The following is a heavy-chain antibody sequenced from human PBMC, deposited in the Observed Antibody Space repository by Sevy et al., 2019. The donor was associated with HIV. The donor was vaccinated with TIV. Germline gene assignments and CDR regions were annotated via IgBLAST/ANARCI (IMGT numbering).Heavy chain of an antibody. J-gene: IGHJ4*02. CDR1: GFTFDDYT. D-gene: IGHD3-10*01. CDR3: AKGGQGYGSGSFDY. CDR2: ISWDGGST. V-gene: IGHV3-43*01. Sequence: GGSLRLSCAASGFTFDDYTMHWVRQAPGKGLEWVSLISWDGGSTYYADSVKGRFTISRDNSKNSLYLQMNSLRTEDTALYYCAKGGQGYGSGSFDYWGQGTLVTVSS.